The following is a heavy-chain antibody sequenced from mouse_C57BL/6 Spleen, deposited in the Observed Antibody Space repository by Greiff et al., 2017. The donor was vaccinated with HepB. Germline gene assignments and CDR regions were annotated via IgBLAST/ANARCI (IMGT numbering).Heavy chain of an antibody. CDR3: AREILRRGGYFDY. J-gene: IGHJ2*01. CDR2: INYDGSST. CDR1: GFTFSDYY. Sequence: EVKVVESEGGLVQPGSSMKLSCTASGFTFSDYYMAWVRQVPEKGLEWVANINYDGSSTYYLDSLKSRFIISRDNAKNILYLQMSSLKSEDTATYYCAREILRRGGYFDYWGQGTTLTVSS. V-gene: IGHV5-16*01. D-gene: IGHD2-4*01.